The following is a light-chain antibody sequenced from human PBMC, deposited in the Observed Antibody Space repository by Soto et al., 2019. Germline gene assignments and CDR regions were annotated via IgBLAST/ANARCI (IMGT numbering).Light chain of an antibody. CDR3: MHALQKPST. J-gene: IGKJ1*01. V-gene: IGKV2-28*01. Sequence: DLVVTQSPLSLPVTPGEPASMSCRASQSLLHTNGINYLHWYLQKPGQSPQLLIYLGSNRASGVPDGLSGSGSLEDYALVVSRVEAEDVGIYYCMHALQKPSTVGQGTKVDIK. CDR2: LGS. CDR1: QSLLHTNGINY.